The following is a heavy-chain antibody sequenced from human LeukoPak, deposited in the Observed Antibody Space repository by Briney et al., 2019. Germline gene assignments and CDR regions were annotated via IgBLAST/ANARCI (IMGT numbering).Heavy chain of an antibody. CDR2: ISVSGSST. J-gene: IGHJ4*02. V-gene: IGHV3-23*01. CDR3: AKGGPSIVAAARYFDY. Sequence: GGSLRLSCAASGFTFSSYAMSWVRQAPGKGLEGVSAISVSGSSTYYADSVKGRFTISRDNSKNTLYLQMNSLRAEDTAVYYCAKGGPSIVAAARYFDYWGQGTLVTVSS. D-gene: IGHD6-13*01. CDR1: GFTFSSYA.